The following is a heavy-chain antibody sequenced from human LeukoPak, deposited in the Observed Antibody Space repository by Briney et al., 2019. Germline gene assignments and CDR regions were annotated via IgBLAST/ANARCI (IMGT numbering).Heavy chain of an antibody. CDR1: GYTFTSYG. Sequence: ASVKVSCKASGYTFTSYGISWVRQAPGQGLEWMGWISAYNGNTNYAQKLQGRVTMTTDTSTSTAYMELRSLRSDDTAVYYCARAVVYFSDVVVTLSVAFDIWGQGTMVAVSA. CDR2: ISAYNGNT. CDR3: ARAVVYFSDVVVTLSVAFDI. D-gene: IGHD2-21*02. J-gene: IGHJ3*02. V-gene: IGHV1-18*01.